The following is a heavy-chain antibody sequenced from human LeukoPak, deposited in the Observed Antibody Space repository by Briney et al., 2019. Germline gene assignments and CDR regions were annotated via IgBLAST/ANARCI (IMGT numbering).Heavy chain of an antibody. V-gene: IGHV1-2*02. CDR1: GYTFTGYY. D-gene: IGHD3-3*01. Sequence: GASVKVSCKASGYTFTGYYMHWVRQAPGQGLEWMGWINPNSGGTNYAQKFQGRVTMTRDTSISTAYMELSRLRSDDTAVYYCARFRHTIFGVVIPGYFDYWGQGTLVTVSS. J-gene: IGHJ4*02. CDR2: INPNSGGT. CDR3: ARFRHTIFGVVIPGYFDY.